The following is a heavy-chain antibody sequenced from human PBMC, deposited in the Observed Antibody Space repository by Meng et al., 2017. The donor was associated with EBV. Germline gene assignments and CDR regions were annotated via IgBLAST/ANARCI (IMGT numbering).Heavy chain of an antibody. CDR1: EVTFTSAW. V-gene: IGHV3-15*01. CDR3: TTDEGGSRF. J-gene: IGHJ4*02. CDR2: IRSQVDGRTA. D-gene: IGHD1-26*01. Sequence: HLVVSRGGLVKPGESLVFACADSEVTFTSAWMHWVRQAPGKVLEWVGRIRSQVDGRTADYSAPVKGRFTISRDDSKHTLYLQMNSLKIEDSAVYYCTTDEGGSRFWGQGTLVTVSS.